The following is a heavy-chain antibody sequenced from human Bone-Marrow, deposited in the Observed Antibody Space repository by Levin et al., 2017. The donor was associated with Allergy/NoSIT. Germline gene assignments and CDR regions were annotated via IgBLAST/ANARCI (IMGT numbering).Heavy chain of an antibody. V-gene: IGHV4-59*01. CDR3: ARDRTIAAAGGGHYYYGMDV. Sequence: TSETLSLTCTVSGGSITNYYWSWIRQPPGKGLEWIGYIYYSGSTNYNPSLKSRVTISVDTSKNQFSLKLSSVTAADSAVYYCARDRTIAAAGGGHYYYGMDVWGQGTTVTVSS. J-gene: IGHJ6*02. CDR1: GGSITNYY. CDR2: IYYSGST. D-gene: IGHD6-13*01.